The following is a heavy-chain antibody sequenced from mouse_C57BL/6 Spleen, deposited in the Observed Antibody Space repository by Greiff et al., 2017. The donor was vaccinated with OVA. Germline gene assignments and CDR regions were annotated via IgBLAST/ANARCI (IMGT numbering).Heavy chain of an antibody. CDR1: GFTFTDYY. J-gene: IGHJ2*01. D-gene: IGHD2-13*01. CDR3: ARCDGDSYFDY. V-gene: IGHV7-3*01. CDR2: ISNKANGYTT. Sequence: EVHLVESGGGLVQPGGSLSLSCAASGFTFTDYYMSWVRQPPGQALEWLGFISNKANGYTTEYSASVKGRFTISRDNSQSILYLQMNDLRAEDSATYYGARCDGDSYFDYWGQGTTLTVSS.